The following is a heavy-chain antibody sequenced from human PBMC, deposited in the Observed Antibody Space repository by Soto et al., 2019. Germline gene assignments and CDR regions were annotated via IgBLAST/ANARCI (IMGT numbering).Heavy chain of an antibody. V-gene: IGHV4-31*03. J-gene: IGHJ5*02. CDR2: IYYSGST. CDR3: ARDPGADSSGYYSWFDP. CDR1: GGSISSGGYY. D-gene: IGHD3-22*01. Sequence: QLQLQESGPGLVKPSQTLSLTCTVSGGSISSGGYYWSWIRQHPVKGLEWIGYIYYSGSTYYNPSLKSRVTISVDTSKNQFSLKLSSVTAADTAVYYCARDPGADSSGYYSWFDPWGQGTLVTVSS.